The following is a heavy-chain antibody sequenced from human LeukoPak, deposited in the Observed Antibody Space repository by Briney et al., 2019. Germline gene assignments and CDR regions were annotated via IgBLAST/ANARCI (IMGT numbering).Heavy chain of an antibody. CDR1: GGSISSYY. CDR3: ARERNYYDSSGYNDAFDI. Sequence: SETLSLACTVSGGSISSYYWSWTRQPAGKGLEWIGRIYTSGSTNYNPSLKRRVTMSVETSTNQFSLTLSSVTAADTAVYYCARERNYYDSSGYNDAFDIWGQGTMVTVSS. CDR2: IYTSGST. J-gene: IGHJ3*02. V-gene: IGHV4-4*07. D-gene: IGHD3-22*01.